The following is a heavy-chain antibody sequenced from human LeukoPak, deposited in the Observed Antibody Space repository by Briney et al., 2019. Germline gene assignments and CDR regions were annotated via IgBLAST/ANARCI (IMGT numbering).Heavy chain of an antibody. J-gene: IGHJ2*01. CDR3: VRGALRMAGIYPSCKTEL. V-gene: IGHV1-46*01. D-gene: IGHD1-14*01. CDR2: INPSGGST. CDR1: VYTFPKYY. Sequence: GGSVKDSPKSSVYTFPKYYRHWVGQGPGQGLEWMGIINPSGGSTSYAQKFQGRVTMTRDTSTNTVYMELSSLRSEDTAVFYCVRGALRMAGIYPSCKTELWGRGTLVTVSS.